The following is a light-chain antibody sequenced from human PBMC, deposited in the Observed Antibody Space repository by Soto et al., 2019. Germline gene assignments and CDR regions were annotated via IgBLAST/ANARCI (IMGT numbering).Light chain of an antibody. CDR3: QQRSSWLWT. V-gene: IGKV3-11*01. Sequence: EIVLTQSPATLSLSPGERATLSCRASQRISSYLVWYQQKPGQAPRLLIYDASNRATGIPARFSGSGSGTDFTLIISSLEPEDFAVYYCQQRSSWLWTFGQGTKVEIK. CDR1: QRISSY. CDR2: DAS. J-gene: IGKJ1*01.